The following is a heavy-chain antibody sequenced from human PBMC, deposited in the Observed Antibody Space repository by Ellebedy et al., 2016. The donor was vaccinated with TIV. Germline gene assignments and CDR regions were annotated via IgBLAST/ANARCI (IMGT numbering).Heavy chain of an antibody. V-gene: IGHV4-38-2*02. CDR2: MYHSSST. CDR1: GSSISSGYY. CDR3: ARDGAGRWDY. J-gene: IGHJ4*02. Sequence: MPGGSLRLSCSVSGSSISSGYYWGWSRQPPGRGLEWIGSMYHSSSTYFSPSLNSRVTMSVDTSKNQFSLRLTSVTTADTAVYYCARDGAGRWDYWGPGTLVTVSS. D-gene: IGHD4-23*01.